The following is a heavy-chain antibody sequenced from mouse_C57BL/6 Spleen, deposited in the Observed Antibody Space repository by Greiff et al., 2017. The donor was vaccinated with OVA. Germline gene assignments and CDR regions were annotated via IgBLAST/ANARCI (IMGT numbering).Heavy chain of an antibody. Sequence: QVQLQQPGAELVMPGASVKLSCKASGYTFTSYWMHWVKQRPGQGLEWIGEIDPSDSYTNYNQKFKGKSTLTVDKSSSPAYMQLRGLTSEDAAVYYWERRSKNPAWFAYWGQGTLVTVSA. CDR2: IDPSDSYT. V-gene: IGHV1-69*01. CDR1: GYTFTSYW. J-gene: IGHJ3*01. D-gene: IGHD2-5*01. CDR3: ERRSKNPAWFAY.